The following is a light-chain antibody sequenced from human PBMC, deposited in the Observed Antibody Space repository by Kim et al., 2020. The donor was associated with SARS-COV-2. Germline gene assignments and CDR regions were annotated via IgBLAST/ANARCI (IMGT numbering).Light chain of an antibody. J-gene: IGKJ1*01. V-gene: IGKV1-27*01. CDR1: QDISHY. CDR2: AAS. CDR3: QSYNSAPWT. Sequence: IQMTQSPLSLSASVGDRVTITCRASQDISHYLVWFQHKPGKAPKLLIYAASALHSEVPSRFSGSGAGTDFTLTISSLQPEDVATYYCQSYNSAPWTFGQGTKVDIK.